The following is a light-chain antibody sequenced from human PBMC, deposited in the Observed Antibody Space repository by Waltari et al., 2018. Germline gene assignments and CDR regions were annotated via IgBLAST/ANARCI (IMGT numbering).Light chain of an antibody. CDR1: QSVSVW. CDR3: HQYNTNPYT. Sequence: DIQMTQSPSTLSASIGDRVSITCRASQSVSVWLAWYQQKPGKAPKLLIYKASSLESGVPSRFSGSGSGTEFTLTISSLQPDDFATYYCHQYNTNPYTFGLGTKLEIK. V-gene: IGKV1-5*03. CDR2: KAS. J-gene: IGKJ2*01.